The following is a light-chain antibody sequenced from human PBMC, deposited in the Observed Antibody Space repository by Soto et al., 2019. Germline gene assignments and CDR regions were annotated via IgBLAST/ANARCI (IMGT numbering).Light chain of an antibody. V-gene: IGKV3-20*01. Sequence: EIVLTQSPGSLSLSPGERATLSCRTSQSVSNNYLAWYQQKPGQAPRLLIYGASSRATGIPDRFSGSGSGTDFILSISRLEPEDFAVYYCQQYSSLWTFGQGTKVDIK. CDR1: QSVSNNY. J-gene: IGKJ1*01. CDR2: GAS. CDR3: QQYSSLWT.